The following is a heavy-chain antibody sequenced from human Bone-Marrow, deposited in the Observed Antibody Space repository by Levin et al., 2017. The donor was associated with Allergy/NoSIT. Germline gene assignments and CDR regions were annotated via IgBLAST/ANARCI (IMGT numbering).Heavy chain of an antibody. CDR2: MNPNSGNT. CDR3: AREEWELRWFDP. J-gene: IGHJ5*02. D-gene: IGHD1-26*01. Sequence: GESLKISCKASGYTFTSYDINWVRQATGQGLEWMGWMNPNSGNTGYAQKFQGRVTMTRNTSISTAYMELSSLRSEDTAVYYCAREEWELRWFDPWGQGTLVTVSS. V-gene: IGHV1-8*01. CDR1: GYTFTSYD.